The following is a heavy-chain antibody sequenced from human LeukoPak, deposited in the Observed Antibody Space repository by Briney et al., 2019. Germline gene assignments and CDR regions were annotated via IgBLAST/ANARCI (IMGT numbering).Heavy chain of an antibody. V-gene: IGHV4-31*03. CDR2: IYYSGST. CDR3: ARGKAYYCSSTSCYSNNWFDP. J-gene: IGHJ5*02. Sequence: PSQTLPLTCTVSGGSISSGGYYWSWIRQHPGKGLEWIVYIYYSGSTYYNPSLKSRVTISVDTSKNQFSLKLSSVTAADTAVYYCARGKAYYCSSTSCYSNNWFDPWGQGTLVTVSS. CDR1: GGSISSGGYY. D-gene: IGHD2-2*01.